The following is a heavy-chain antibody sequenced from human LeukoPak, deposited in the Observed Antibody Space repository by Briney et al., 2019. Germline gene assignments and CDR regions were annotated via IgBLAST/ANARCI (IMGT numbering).Heavy chain of an antibody. D-gene: IGHD3-3*01. J-gene: IGHJ4*02. CDR2: SYPGDSDT. CDR3: ARGPYDFWSGYLPPFDY. CDR1: GYSFISYW. V-gene: IGHV5-51*01. Sequence: GESLKISCKGSGYSFISYWIGWVRQMPGKGLEWMGISYPGDSDTRYSPSFQGQVTISADQSISTAYLQWSSLKASDTAMYYCARGPYDFWSGYLPPFDYWGQGTLVTVSS.